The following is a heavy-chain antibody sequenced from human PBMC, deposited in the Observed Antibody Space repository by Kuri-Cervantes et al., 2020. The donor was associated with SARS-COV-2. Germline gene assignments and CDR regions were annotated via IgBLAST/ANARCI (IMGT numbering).Heavy chain of an antibody. D-gene: IGHD2-2*01. CDR1: RLTFTSFA. CDR2: IPYDGNNQ. Sequence: GESLKISCEASRLTFTSFAMHWVRQAPGKGLEWVAFIPYDGNNQYYADSVRGRFSISRDHSMLYLQMNSLRAEDTAVYYCARAASEASMSSRKYFQNWGQGTLVTVSS. J-gene: IGHJ1*01. V-gene: IGHV3-30-3*01. CDR3: ARAASEASMSSRKYFQN.